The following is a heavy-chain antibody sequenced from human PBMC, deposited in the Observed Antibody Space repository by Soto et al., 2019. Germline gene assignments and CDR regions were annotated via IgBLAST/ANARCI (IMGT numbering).Heavy chain of an antibody. D-gene: IGHD3-22*01. Sequence: SETLSLTCTASGGSISSGDYYWSWIRQPPGKGLEWIGYIYYSGSTYYNPSLKSRVTISVDTSKNQFSLKLSSVTAADTAVYYCARGSIYYDSSGYYFSRSTYFDYWGQGTLVTVSS. CDR1: GGSISSGDYY. CDR3: ARGSIYYDSSGYYFSRSTYFDY. CDR2: IYYSGST. V-gene: IGHV4-30-4*01. J-gene: IGHJ4*02.